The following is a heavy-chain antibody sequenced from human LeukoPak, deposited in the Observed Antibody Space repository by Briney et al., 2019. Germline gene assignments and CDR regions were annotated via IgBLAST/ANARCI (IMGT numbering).Heavy chain of an antibody. CDR3: ALYYDSSGYFVY. CDR2: IYYSGST. D-gene: IGHD3-22*01. J-gene: IGHJ4*02. Sequence: SETLSLTCTVSGGSISSYYWSWIRQPPGKGLEWIGYIYYSGSTNYNPSLKSRVTISVDTSKNQFSLKLSSVTAADTAVYYCALYYDSSGYFVYWGQGTLVTASS. V-gene: IGHV4-59*01. CDR1: GGSISSYY.